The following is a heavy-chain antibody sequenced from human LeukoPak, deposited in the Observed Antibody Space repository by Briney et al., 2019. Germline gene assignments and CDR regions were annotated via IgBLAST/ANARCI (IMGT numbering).Heavy chain of an antibody. CDR3: ARVPPATIFGVDNDY. V-gene: IGHV4-59*01. D-gene: IGHD3-3*01. Sequence: SETLSLTCTVSGVSISSYYWSWIRQPPGKGLEWIGYIYYSGSTNYNPSLKSRVTISVDTSKNQFSLKLSSVTAADTAVYYCARVPPATIFGVDNDYWGQGTLVTVS. CDR2: IYYSGST. J-gene: IGHJ4*02. CDR1: GVSISSYY.